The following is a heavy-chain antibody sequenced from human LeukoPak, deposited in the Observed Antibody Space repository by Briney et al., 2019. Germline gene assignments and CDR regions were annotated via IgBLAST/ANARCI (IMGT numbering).Heavy chain of an antibody. CDR2: IIPIFGTA. Sequence: SVTVSCTASGGTFSSYAISWVRQAPGQGLEWMGGIIPIFGTANYAQKFQGRVTITADESTSTAYMELSSLRSEDTAVYYCARGPYCSGGSCYFGPSARYYYYGMDVWGQGTTVTVSS. CDR3: ARGPYCSGGSCYFGPSARYYYYGMDV. CDR1: GGTFSSYA. D-gene: IGHD2-15*01. V-gene: IGHV1-69*13. J-gene: IGHJ6*02.